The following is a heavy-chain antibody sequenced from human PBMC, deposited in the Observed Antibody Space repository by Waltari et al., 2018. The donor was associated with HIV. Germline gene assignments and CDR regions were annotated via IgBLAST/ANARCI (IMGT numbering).Heavy chain of an antibody. CDR1: AFSFRNHW. D-gene: IGHD3-9*01. CDR2: INTAGGTR. V-gene: IGHV3-74*01. J-gene: IGHJ4*02. Sequence: VHLVESGGGSIKTGGSLSLSSAGSAFSFRNHWSDCVCQGPGKGLGWGVRINTAGGTRKYEEGVKGRFCISRDNSRNTVYLQVNRVKVDDTAVYCCARASHYIQFSTFDGDYYFDLWGRGTRVAVSS. CDR3: ARASHYIQFSTFDGDYYFDL.